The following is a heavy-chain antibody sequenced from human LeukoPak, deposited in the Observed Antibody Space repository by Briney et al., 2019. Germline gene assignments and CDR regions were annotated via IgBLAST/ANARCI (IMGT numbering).Heavy chain of an antibody. V-gene: IGHV4-30-2*01. D-gene: IGHD5/OR15-5a*01. CDR1: GDSIKNGAYT. CDR2: IYHSGST. Sequence: PSETLSLTCAVSGDSIKNGAYTWSWIRQPPGKGLEWIGDIYHSGSTNYNPSLKSRVTLSVDMSKNQFSLNLSSVTAADTAVYWCARQRTVSTTRGFDIWGQGTMVDVSS. CDR3: ARQRTVSTTRGFDI. J-gene: IGHJ3*02.